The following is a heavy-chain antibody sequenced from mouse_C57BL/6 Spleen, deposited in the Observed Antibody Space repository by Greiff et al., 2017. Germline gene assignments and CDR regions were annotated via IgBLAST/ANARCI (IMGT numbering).Heavy chain of an antibody. D-gene: IGHD2-1*01. CDR2: ISSGSSTI. CDR1: GFTFSDYG. CDR3: ARPSYGNHAMDY. V-gene: IGHV5-17*01. Sequence: DVKLVESGGGLVKPGGSLKLSCAASGFTFSDYGMHWVRQAPEKGLEWVAYISSGSSTIYYADTVKGRFTISSDNAKNTLFRQMTSLRSEDTAMYYCARPSYGNHAMDYWGQGTSVTVSS. J-gene: IGHJ4*01.